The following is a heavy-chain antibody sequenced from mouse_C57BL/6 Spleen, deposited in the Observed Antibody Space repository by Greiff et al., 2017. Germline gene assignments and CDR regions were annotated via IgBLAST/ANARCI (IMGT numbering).Heavy chain of an antibody. CDR3: ARDYGSRYFDV. CDR2: IYPGDGDT. D-gene: IGHD1-1*01. Sequence: VQGVESGAELVKPGASVKISCKASGYAFSSYWMNWVKQRPGKGLEWIGQIYPGDGDTNYNGKFKGKATLTADKSSSTAYMQLSSLTSEDSAVYFCARDYGSRYFDVWGTGTTVTVSS. V-gene: IGHV1-80*01. J-gene: IGHJ1*03. CDR1: GYAFSSYW.